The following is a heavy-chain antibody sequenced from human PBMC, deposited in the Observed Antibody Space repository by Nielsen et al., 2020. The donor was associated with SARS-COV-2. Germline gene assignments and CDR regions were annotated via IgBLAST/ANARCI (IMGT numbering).Heavy chain of an antibody. D-gene: IGHD3-22*01. CDR3: ARGGGSTMIVAFGY. Sequence: GESLKISCAASGFTFSSYWMSWVRQAPGKGLEWVANIKQDGSEKYYVDSVKGQFTISRDNAKNSLYLQMNSLRAEDTAVYYCARGGGSTMIVAFGYWGQGTLVTVSS. J-gene: IGHJ4*02. CDR1: GFTFSSYW. CDR2: IKQDGSEK. V-gene: IGHV3-7*01.